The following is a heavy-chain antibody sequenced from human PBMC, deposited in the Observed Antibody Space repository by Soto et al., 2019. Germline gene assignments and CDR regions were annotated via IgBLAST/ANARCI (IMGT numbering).Heavy chain of an antibody. CDR3: ARPSGSYGDYAWSLKY. CDR2: ISAYSGDT. Sequence: QLVQSGAEVKKPGASVKVSCKASGYTFTGYSVGWVRQAPGQGLEWMGWISAYSGDTYYAQRFQDRLTMTTDASTSTAYMELTSLRSDDTAVYYCARPSGSYGDYAWSLKYWGQGTLVTVSS. J-gene: IGHJ4*02. V-gene: IGHV1-18*01. CDR1: GYTFTGYS. D-gene: IGHD4-17*01.